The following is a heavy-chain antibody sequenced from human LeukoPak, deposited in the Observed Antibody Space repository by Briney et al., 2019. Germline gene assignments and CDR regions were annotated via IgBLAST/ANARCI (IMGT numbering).Heavy chain of an antibody. CDR2: INPNSGGT. D-gene: IGHD1-14*01. J-gene: IGHJ6*03. V-gene: IGHV1-2*06. CDR1: GYTFTGYY. CDR3: ARGPFPTVTGHYYYYMDV. Sequence: GASVKVSCKASGYTFTGYYMHWVRQAPGQGLEWMGRINPNSGGTNYAQKFQGRVTMTRDTSISTAYMELSRLRSDDTAVYYCARGPFPTVTGHYYYYMDVWGKGTTVTVSS.